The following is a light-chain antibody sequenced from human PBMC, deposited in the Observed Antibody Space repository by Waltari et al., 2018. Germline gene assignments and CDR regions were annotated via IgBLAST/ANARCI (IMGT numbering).Light chain of an antibody. J-gene: IGLJ2*01. CDR3: QSADSRGTVV. CDR2: KDT. CDR1: ALPKQD. Sequence: YELTQPPSVSVSPGQRARITCSGDALPKQDAYWYQKKPGQAPVLVIYKDTERPSGIPERFSGSRSGTTVTLTISGVQTEDEADYYCQSADSRGTVVFGGGTELTVL. V-gene: IGLV3-25*03.